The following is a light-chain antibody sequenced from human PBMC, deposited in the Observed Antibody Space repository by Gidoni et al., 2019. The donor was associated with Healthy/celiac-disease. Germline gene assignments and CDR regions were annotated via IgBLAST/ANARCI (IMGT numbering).Light chain of an antibody. J-gene: IGKJ4*02. CDR2: AAP. Sequence: DIQITHSPSSLSASVGDRVTITCRASQSISSYLNWYQQKPGKAPKLLIYAAPSLQSGVPSRFSGSGSGTDFTLTISSLQPEDFATYYCQQSYSTLTFGGGTKVEIK. CDR1: QSISSY. CDR3: QQSYSTLT. V-gene: IGKV1-39*01.